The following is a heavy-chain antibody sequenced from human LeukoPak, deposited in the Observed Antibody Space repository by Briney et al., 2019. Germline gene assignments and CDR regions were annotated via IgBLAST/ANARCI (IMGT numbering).Heavy chain of an antibody. D-gene: IGHD2-8*02. Sequence: GGSRRLSGEAPGFTPVGYWRHGVGKAPGRGLVWVSRINSDGSSTSYADSVKGRFTISRDNAKNTLYLQMNSLRVEDTAVYYCARDYPGFDYWGQGTLVTVSS. CDR3: ARDYPGFDY. CDR1: GFTPVGYW. V-gene: IGHV3-74*01. CDR2: INSDGSST. J-gene: IGHJ4*02.